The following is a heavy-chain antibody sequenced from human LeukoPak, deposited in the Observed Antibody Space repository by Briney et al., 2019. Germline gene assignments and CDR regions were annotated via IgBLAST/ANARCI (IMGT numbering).Heavy chain of an antibody. CDR3: ARDARGSSYMDV. J-gene: IGHJ6*02. CDR2: IYYSGST. CDR1: GGSVSFYY. D-gene: IGHD3-10*01. Sequence: SETLSLTCTVSGGSVSFYYWSWIRQPPGKGLEWIGYIYYSGSTNYNPSLKSRVTISVDTSKNQFSLKVSSVTAADTAVYYSARDARGSSYMDVWGQGTTVTVSS. V-gene: IGHV4-59*02.